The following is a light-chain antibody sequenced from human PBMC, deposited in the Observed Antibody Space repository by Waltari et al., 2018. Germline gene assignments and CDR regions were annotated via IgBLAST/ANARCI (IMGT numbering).Light chain of an antibody. CDR1: SSDVGGYNY. V-gene: IGLV2-14*01. CDR3: SSYTSSSTSDVV. J-gene: IGLJ2*01. Sequence: QSALTQPASVSGSPGQSITISCTGTSSDVGGYNYVSWYQQHPGKAPKRMIYEVSNRPSGGAHRFSGSKSGNTASLTISGLQAEDEADYYCSSYTSSSTSDVVFGGGTKLTVL. CDR2: EVS.